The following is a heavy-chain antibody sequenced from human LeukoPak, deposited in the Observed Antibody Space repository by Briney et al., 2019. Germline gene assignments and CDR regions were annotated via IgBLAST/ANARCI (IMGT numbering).Heavy chain of an antibody. Sequence: NSSETLSLTCAVSGGSISSGGYSWSWIRQPPGKGLEWIGYIYHSGSTYYNPSLKSRVTISVDRSKNQFSLKLSSVTAADTAVYYCARDGAVGYCSGGSCYSHNWFDPWGQGTLVTVSS. D-gene: IGHD2-15*01. CDR1: GGSISSGGYS. CDR3: ARDGAVGYCSGGSCYSHNWFDP. V-gene: IGHV4-30-2*01. CDR2: IYHSGST. J-gene: IGHJ5*02.